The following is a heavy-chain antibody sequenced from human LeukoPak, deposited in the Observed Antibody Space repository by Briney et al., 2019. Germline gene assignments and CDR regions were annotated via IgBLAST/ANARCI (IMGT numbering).Heavy chain of an antibody. CDR2: ISAYNGNT. CDR3: ARDTVTMIVVVITIDAFDI. D-gene: IGHD3-22*01. Sequence: ASVKVSCKASGYTFTSYDINWVRQAPGQGLEWMGWISAYNGNTNYAQKLQGRVTVTTDTSTSTAYMELRSLRSDDTAVYYCARDTVTMIVVVITIDAFDIWGQGTMVTVSS. CDR1: GYTFTSYD. V-gene: IGHV1-18*01. J-gene: IGHJ3*02.